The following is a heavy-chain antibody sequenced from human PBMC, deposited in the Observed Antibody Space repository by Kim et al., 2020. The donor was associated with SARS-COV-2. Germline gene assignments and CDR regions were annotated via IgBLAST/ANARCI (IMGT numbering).Heavy chain of an antibody. CDR3: SSLRRRGQPVDAFDI. D-gene: IGHD6-25*01. V-gene: IGHV3-21*01. J-gene: IGHJ3*02. CDR2: ISSSSSHI. Sequence: GGSLRLFCAASGFTFSSYSMNWVRQALGKGLEWDSSISSSSSHIYYADSVKGRITIPRDNAKNSPYLQMNSLRAEDTAVYNCSSLRRRGQPVDAFDIWG. CDR1: GFTFSSYS.